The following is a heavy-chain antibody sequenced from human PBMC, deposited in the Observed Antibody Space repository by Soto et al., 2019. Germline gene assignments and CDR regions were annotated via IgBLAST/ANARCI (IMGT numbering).Heavy chain of an antibody. CDR3: AREGYDILTGYPRSYGMDV. J-gene: IGHJ6*02. CDR1: GDSVTSDSYF. Sequence: SETLSLTCTVSGDSVTSDSYFWSWIRQPPGKGLEWIGNSYYSGHYSGSTNHNPSLKSRVTVSVDTSKNQFSLKLRSVTTADTAVYYCAREGYDILTGYPRSYGMDVWGQGTTVTVSS. D-gene: IGHD3-9*01. CDR2: SYYSGHYSGST. V-gene: IGHV4-61*01.